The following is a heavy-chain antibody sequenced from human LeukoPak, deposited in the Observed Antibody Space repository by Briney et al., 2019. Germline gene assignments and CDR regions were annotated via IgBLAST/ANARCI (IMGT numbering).Heavy chain of an antibody. Sequence: GASVKVSCKASGYTFTSYYMHWVRQAPGQGLEWMGIINPSGGSTSYAQKFQGRVTMTRDTSTSTVYMELSSLRSEDTAVYYCARDGAIQLWLRRVLDYWGQGTLVTVSS. CDR3: ARDGAIQLWLRRVLDY. J-gene: IGHJ4*02. CDR1: GYTFTSYY. V-gene: IGHV1-46*01. CDR2: INPSGGST. D-gene: IGHD5-18*01.